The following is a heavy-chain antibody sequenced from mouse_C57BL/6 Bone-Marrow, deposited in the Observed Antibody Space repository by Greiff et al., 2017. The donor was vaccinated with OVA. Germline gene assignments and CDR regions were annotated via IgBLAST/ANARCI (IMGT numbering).Heavy chain of an antibody. CDR3: ARDGYYEEWFAY. D-gene: IGHD2-3*01. CDR2: INPSNGGT. CDR1: GYTFTSYW. V-gene: IGHV1-53*01. J-gene: IGHJ3*01. Sequence: QVQLQQPGTELVKPGASVKLSCKASGYTFTSYWMHWVKQRPGQGLEWIGNINPSNGGTNYNEKFKSKATLTVDKSSSTAYMQLSSLTSEDSAVYSCARDGYYEEWFAYWGQGTLVTVSA.